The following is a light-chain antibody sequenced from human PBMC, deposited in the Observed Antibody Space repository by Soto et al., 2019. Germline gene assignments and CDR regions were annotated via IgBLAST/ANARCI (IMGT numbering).Light chain of an antibody. V-gene: IGKV3-15*01. CDR3: QHYDNRPPWT. CDR2: GAS. CDR1: QSINTK. Sequence: ETVMTQSPATLSVSPGERATLSCRASQSINTKLAWYQQKPGQAPRLLIYGASSRAAGVPDRFSGSGSGTEFTLTIGSLQSEDFAVYFCQHYDNRPPWTFGQGTTVERK. J-gene: IGKJ1*01.